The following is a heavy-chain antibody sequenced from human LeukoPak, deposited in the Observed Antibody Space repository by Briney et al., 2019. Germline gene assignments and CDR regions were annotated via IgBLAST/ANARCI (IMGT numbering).Heavy chain of an antibody. Sequence: GRSLRLSCAASGFSFNIYAMNWVRQAPGKGLEWVAVISYDGSNKYYGASVKGRFTISRDDSKNTLYLQMNSLRVEDTAVYYCGRINEAESDWGQGALVTVSS. J-gene: IGHJ4*02. V-gene: IGHV3-30*04. CDR3: GRINEAESD. D-gene: IGHD1-1*01. CDR2: ISYDGSNK. CDR1: GFSFNIYA.